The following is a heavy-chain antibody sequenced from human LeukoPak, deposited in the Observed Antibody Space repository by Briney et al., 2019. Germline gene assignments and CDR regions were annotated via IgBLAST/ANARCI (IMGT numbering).Heavy chain of an antibody. CDR1: GGSFSGYY. CDR3: ARRSSWYRIFDY. V-gene: IGHV4-34*01. J-gene: IGHJ4*02. CDR2: INHSGST. Sequence: PSETLSLTCAVYGGSFSGYYWSWIRQPPGKGLEWIGEINHSGSTNYNPSLKSRVTISVDTSKNQFSLKLSSVTAADTAVYYCARRSSWYRIFDYWGQGTLVTVSS. D-gene: IGHD6-13*01.